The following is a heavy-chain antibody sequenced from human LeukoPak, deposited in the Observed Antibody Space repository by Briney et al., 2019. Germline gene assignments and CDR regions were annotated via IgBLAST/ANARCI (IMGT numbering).Heavy chain of an antibody. CDR2: IYYSGST. Sequence: PSETLSLTCTVSGDSISSYSWSWIRQPPGMGLVWIGYIYYSGSTNYNPSLKSRVTISVDTSKNQFSLKLSSVTAADTAVYYCARGGSIFKEYGQNWFDPWGQGTLVTVSS. CDR1: GDSISSYS. CDR3: ARGGSIFKEYGQNWFDP. V-gene: IGHV4-59*01. J-gene: IGHJ5*02. D-gene: IGHD3-16*01.